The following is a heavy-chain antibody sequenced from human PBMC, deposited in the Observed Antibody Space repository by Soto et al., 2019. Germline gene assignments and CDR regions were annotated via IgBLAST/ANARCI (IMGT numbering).Heavy chain of an antibody. J-gene: IGHJ4*02. Sequence: GGSLRLSCEASGFTLSSYAMTWIRQAPGKGLEWVSLISANDVGTYYAESVKTRFTISTDQSRNTVYLQMDSLRADDTAIYYCAKAKNDYNWDNRPPFDYWGQGTLVTVSS. V-gene: IGHV3-23*01. CDR1: GFTLSSYA. CDR3: AKAKNDYNWDNRPPFDY. D-gene: IGHD1-20*01. CDR2: ISANDVGT.